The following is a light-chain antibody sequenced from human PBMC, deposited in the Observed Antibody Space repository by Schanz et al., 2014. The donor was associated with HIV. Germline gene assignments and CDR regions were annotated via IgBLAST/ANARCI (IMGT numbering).Light chain of an antibody. V-gene: IGLV1-47*01. J-gene: IGLJ3*02. CDR1: SSNIGSNY. CDR3: ATWDDSLNGPV. CDR2: RNN. Sequence: QSVLTQPPSASGTPGQRVTISCSGSSSNIGSNYVYWYQQLPGTAPKLLIYRNNQRPSGVPDRFSGSKSGTSASLAISGVQSEDEADYYCATWDDSLNGPVFGGGTKLTVL.